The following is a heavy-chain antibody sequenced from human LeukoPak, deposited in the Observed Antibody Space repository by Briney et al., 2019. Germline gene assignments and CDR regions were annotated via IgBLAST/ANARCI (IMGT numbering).Heavy chain of an antibody. CDR3: ASRLLWFGEWSPSAP. V-gene: IGHV4-34*01. J-gene: IGHJ5*02. CDR2: INHSGST. D-gene: IGHD3-10*01. Sequence: PSETLSLTCAVYGGSFSGYYWSWIRQPPGKGLEWIGEINHSGSTNYNPSLKSRVTMSIDSSKNQFSLKLSPVTAADTAVYYCASRLLWFGEWSPSAPWGQGTLVTVSS. CDR1: GGSFSGYY.